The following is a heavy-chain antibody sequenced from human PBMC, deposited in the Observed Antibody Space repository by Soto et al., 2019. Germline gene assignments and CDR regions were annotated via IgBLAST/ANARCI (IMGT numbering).Heavy chain of an antibody. CDR1: GFTFSSYG. D-gene: IGHD6-13*01. CDR2: ISYDGSNK. V-gene: IGHV3-30*18. Sequence: GGSLRLSCAASGFTFSSYGMHWVRQAPGKGLEWVAVISYDGSNKYYVDSVKGRFTISRDNSKNTLYLQMNSLRAEDTAVYYCAKDQMISSSWYGAQLDYWGQGTLVTVSS. J-gene: IGHJ4*02. CDR3: AKDQMISSSWYGAQLDY.